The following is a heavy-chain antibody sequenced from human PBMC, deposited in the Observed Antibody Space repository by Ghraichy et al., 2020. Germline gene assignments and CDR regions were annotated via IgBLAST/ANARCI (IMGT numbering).Heavy chain of an antibody. Sequence: ASVKVSCKASGYTFTGYYMHWVRQAPGQGLEWMGWINPNSGGTNYAQKFQGRVTMTRDTSISTAYMELSRLRSDDTAVYYCALYYDSSGPPGSFDYWGQGTLVTVSS. CDR2: INPNSGGT. V-gene: IGHV1-2*02. CDR3: ALYYDSSGPPGSFDY. J-gene: IGHJ4*02. D-gene: IGHD3-22*01. CDR1: GYTFTGYY.